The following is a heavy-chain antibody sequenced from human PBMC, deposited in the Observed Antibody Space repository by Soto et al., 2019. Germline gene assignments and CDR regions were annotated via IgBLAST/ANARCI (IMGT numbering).Heavy chain of an antibody. J-gene: IGHJ4*01. V-gene: IGHV1-18*01. CDR3: AREICTGGSCYRTFDY. CDR1: GYSFSTSG. Sequence: ASVKVSCKAAGYSFSTSGISWVRQAPGQGLEWVGCISSYNVNTNYAQKVQGRVTMTTDTSTSTAYMELRSLTSDDTAVYYCAREICTGGSCYRTFDYWG. CDR2: ISSYNVNT. D-gene: IGHD2-15*01.